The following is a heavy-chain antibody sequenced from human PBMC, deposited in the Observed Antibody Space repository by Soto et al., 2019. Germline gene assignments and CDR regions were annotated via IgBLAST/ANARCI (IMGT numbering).Heavy chain of an antibody. CDR3: ARVPFFLVGAIFDY. D-gene: IGHD1-26*01. CDR1: GVTLLDYD. V-gene: IGHV3-11*01. J-gene: IGHJ4*02. CDR2: ISSSGSTV. Sequence: WGSRELAGAASGVTLLDYDVAVSRQSPGKGLEWVSYISSSGSTVYYADSVKGRFTISRDNAKNSLYLQMNSLRAEDTAVYYCARVPFFLVGAIFDYWGQGTLVTVSS.